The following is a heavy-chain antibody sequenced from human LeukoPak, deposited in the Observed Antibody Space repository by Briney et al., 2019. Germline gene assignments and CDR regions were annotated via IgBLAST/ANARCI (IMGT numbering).Heavy chain of an antibody. D-gene: IGHD4-17*01. J-gene: IGHJ5*02. Sequence: PSETLSLTCTVSGGSISNYYWTWIRQPPGKGLEWIGYVYYTGSTNYNPSLKSRVTISVDTSKNQFSLKLISMTAADTAVYYCARADYGDYVLDPWGQGTLVTVSS. V-gene: IGHV4-59*01. CDR3: ARADYGDYVLDP. CDR2: VYYTGST. CDR1: GGSISNYY.